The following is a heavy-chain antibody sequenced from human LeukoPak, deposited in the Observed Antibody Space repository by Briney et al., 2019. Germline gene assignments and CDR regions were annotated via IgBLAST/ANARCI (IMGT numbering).Heavy chain of an antibody. D-gene: IGHD1-7*01. J-gene: IGHJ4*02. CDR1: GVTFSSYA. CDR2: ITYSGRNK. CDR3: ARGGAAWNYFFGY. V-gene: IGHV3-30*04. Sequence: GGSLTLSCPPSGVTFSSYAMQWVRPPPGRGLEWVAFITYSGRNKYHQDSVKGRFTITRDYSKNTLYLQMNSLRAEDTAVYYCARGGAAWNYFFGYWGQGTLVTVSS.